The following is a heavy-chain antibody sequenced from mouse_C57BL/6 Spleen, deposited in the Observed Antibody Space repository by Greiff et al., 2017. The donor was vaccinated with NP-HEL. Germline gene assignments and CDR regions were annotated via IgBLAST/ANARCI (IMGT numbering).Heavy chain of an antibody. J-gene: IGHJ4*01. Sequence: VQLQQSGAELVKPGASVKISCKASGYAFSSYWMNWVKQRPGKGLEWIGQIYPGDGDTNYNGKFKGKATLTADKSSSTAYMQLSSLTSEDSAVYFCARVRRYYYAMDYWGQGTSVTVSS. CDR3: ARVRRYYYAMDY. D-gene: IGHD2-14*01. CDR1: GYAFSSYW. V-gene: IGHV1-80*01. CDR2: IYPGDGDT.